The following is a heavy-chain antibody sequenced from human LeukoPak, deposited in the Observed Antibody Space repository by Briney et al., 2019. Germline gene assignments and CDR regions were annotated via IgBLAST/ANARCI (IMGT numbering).Heavy chain of an antibody. CDR2: MFYGGST. CDR3: GTTHFDILTASYYFDF. J-gene: IGHJ4*02. D-gene: IGHD3-9*01. Sequence: SETLSLTCTVSGDSISSNNYYWGWVRQPPGKGLEWIGSMFYGGSTYSSPSLKSRVTISVDTSKNQISLKLSSVTAADTAVYCCGTTHFDILTASYYFDFWGQGTLVTVSS. CDR1: GDSISSNNYY. V-gene: IGHV4-39*01.